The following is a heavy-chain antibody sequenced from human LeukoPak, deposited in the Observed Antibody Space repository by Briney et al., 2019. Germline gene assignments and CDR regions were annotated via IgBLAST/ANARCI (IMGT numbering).Heavy chain of an antibody. D-gene: IGHD3-9*01. CDR3: ARGNFYYDILTGYSRSNHFDY. J-gene: IGHJ4*02. CDR2: IKPNTGAT. CDR1: GYTFSDNY. V-gene: IGHV1-2*02. Sequence: ASVRVACKASGYTFSDNYIHWVRQAPGQGLEWVGWIKPNTGATHYSKRFQGRVTMTRDTSVSTAYMELTSLRSDDTAVYYCARGNFYYDILTGYSRSNHFDYWGQGTLVTVSS.